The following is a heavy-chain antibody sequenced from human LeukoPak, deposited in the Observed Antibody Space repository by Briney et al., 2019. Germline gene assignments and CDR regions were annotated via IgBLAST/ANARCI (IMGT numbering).Heavy chain of an antibody. CDR3: ARVGSDSSGWRRFDY. CDR2: INPNSGGT. V-gene: IGHV1-2*02. D-gene: IGHD6-19*01. J-gene: IGHJ4*02. Sequence: ASLKDSCKHSGYTFTGSYMHCVRHAPGQGRERMGWINPNSGGTNSAQKFQGGVTMTRDTSISTAYMELSRLRSGDTPVYYCARVGSDSSGWRRFDYWGQGTLVTVSS. CDR1: GYTFTGSY.